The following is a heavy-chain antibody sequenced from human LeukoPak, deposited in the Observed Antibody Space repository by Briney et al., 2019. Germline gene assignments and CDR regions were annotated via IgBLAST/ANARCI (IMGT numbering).Heavy chain of an antibody. Sequence: SVKVSCKASGGTFSSYAISWVRQAPGQGLEWMGGIIPIFGTANYAQKFLGRVTITADESTSTAYMELSSLRSEDTAVYYCAREGYYNSGLDAFDIWGQGTMVTVSS. CDR1: GGTFSSYA. J-gene: IGHJ3*02. CDR3: AREGYYNSGLDAFDI. CDR2: IIPIFGTA. D-gene: IGHD2/OR15-2a*01. V-gene: IGHV1-69*01.